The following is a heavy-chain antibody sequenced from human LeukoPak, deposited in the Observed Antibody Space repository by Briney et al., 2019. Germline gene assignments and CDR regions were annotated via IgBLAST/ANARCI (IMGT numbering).Heavy chain of an antibody. D-gene: IGHD1-1*01. CDR1: GFTFSSFD. Sequence: GGSLRLSCAASGFTFSSFDMHWVRQPTGQGLDWVSTIGTASDTYYPGSVEGRFTLSRDNAKNSLYLQMNSLTAGDTAVYYCARGPPRGKYYYMDVWGKGTTVTISS. CDR2: IGTASDT. V-gene: IGHV3-13*01. J-gene: IGHJ6*03. CDR3: ARGPPRGKYYYMDV.